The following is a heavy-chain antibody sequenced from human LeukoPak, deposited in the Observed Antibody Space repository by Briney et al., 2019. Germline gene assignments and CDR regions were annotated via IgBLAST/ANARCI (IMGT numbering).Heavy chain of an antibody. CDR3: ARHVGIAVAGPGDY. V-gene: IGHV4-39*01. CDR2: IYYSGST. CDR1: GGSISSSSYY. Sequence: PSETLSLTCTVSGGSISSSSYYWGWIRQPPGKGLKWIGSIYYSGSTYYNPSLKSRVTISVDTSKNQFSLKLSSVTAADTAVYYCARHVGIAVAGPGDYWGQGTLVTVPS. D-gene: IGHD6-19*01. J-gene: IGHJ4*02.